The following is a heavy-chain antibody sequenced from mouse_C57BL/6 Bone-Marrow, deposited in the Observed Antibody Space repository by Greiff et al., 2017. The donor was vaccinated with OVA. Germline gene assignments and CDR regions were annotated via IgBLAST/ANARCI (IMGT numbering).Heavy chain of an antibody. CDR3: ARRTRTTVVATDHFDY. CDR1: GYTFTSYW. CDR2: IDPNSGGT. J-gene: IGHJ2*01. D-gene: IGHD1-1*01. V-gene: IGHV1-72*01. Sequence: QVQLQQPGAELVKPGASVKLSCKASGYTFTSYWMHWVKQRPGRGLEWIGRIDPNSGGTKYNEKFKSKATLTVDKPSSTAYMQLSSLTSEDSAVYYCARRTRTTVVATDHFDYWGQGTTLTVSS.